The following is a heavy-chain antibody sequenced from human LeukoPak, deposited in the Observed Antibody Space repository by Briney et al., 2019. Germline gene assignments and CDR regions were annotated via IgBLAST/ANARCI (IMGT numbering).Heavy chain of an antibody. CDR2: IIPIFGAA. D-gene: IGHD3-9*01. CDR1: GGTFSSYA. V-gene: IGHV1-69*01. CDR3: ARGGESYDILTGHTP. Sequence: SVKVSCKASGGTFSSYAISWVRQAPGQGLEWMGGIIPIFGAANYAQKFQGRVTITADESTSTAYMELSSLRSEDTAVYYCARGGESYDILTGHTPWGQGTLVTVSS. J-gene: IGHJ5*02.